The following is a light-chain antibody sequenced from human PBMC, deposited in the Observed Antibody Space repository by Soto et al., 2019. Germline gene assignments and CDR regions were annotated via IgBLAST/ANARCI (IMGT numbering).Light chain of an antibody. CDR2: GAS. J-gene: IGKJ4*01. Sequence: EIGLTQSPGTLSLSPGERATLSCRASQSVTSGYLAWYQQKPGQSPRLLMYGASSRATGVPDRFSGSGSGTDFTLTITRLEPEDFAVYYCHQYGTSPLTFGGGTKVDIK. CDR3: HQYGTSPLT. CDR1: QSVTSGY. V-gene: IGKV3-20*01.